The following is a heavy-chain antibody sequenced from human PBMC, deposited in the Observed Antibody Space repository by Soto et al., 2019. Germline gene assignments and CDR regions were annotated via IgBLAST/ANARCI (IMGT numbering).Heavy chain of an antibody. CDR2: IYYSGST. Sequence: SETLSLTCTVSGGSISSYYWSWIRQPPGKGLEWIGYIYYSGSTNYNPSHKSRVTISVDTSKNQFSLKLSSVTAADTAVYYCARAIGSYPSDHDAFDIWGQGTMVTVSS. D-gene: IGHD1-26*01. CDR1: GGSISSYY. V-gene: IGHV4-59*01. J-gene: IGHJ3*02. CDR3: ARAIGSYPSDHDAFDI.